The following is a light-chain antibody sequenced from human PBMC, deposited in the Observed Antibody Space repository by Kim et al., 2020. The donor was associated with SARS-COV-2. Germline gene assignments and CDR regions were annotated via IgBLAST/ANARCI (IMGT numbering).Light chain of an antibody. CDR2: DAS. Sequence: LSPGERATLSCRASQSVSSSLAWYQQKPGQAPRLLIYDASNRATGIPVRFSGSGSGTDFTLTISSLEPEDFAVYYCHHRSDWPLTFGGGTKVDIK. V-gene: IGKV3-11*01. CDR1: QSVSSS. CDR3: HHRSDWPLT. J-gene: IGKJ4*01.